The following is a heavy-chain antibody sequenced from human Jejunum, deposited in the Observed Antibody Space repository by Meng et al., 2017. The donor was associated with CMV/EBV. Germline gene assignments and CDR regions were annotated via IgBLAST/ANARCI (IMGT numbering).Heavy chain of an antibody. CDR3: AREKSSAPHD. D-gene: IGHD6-6*01. CDR1: GGSTSSTSDF. V-gene: IGHV4-39*07. CDR2: INYRVGT. J-gene: IGHJ4*02. Sequence: CTVSGGSTSSTSDFWTWIRQPPGKGLEWIGSINYRVGTFYTPSLESRVTISVDTSNNQFSLKLSSMTAADTAVYYCAREKSSAPHDWGQGTLVTVSS.